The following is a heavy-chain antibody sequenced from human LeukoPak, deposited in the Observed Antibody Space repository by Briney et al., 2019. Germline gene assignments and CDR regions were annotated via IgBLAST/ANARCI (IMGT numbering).Heavy chain of an antibody. CDR2: IYPGDSDT. D-gene: IGHD5-18*01. J-gene: IGHJ4*02. CDR1: GYRFTSYW. Sequence: GESLKISCNGSGYRFTSYWIGWVRQMPGKGLEWMGIIYPGDSDTRYSPSFRGQVTISADNSITTAYLQWSSLKASDTAMYYCARHGVVDTAMVTGYWGQGTLVTVSS. V-gene: IGHV5-51*01. CDR3: ARHGVVDTAMVTGY.